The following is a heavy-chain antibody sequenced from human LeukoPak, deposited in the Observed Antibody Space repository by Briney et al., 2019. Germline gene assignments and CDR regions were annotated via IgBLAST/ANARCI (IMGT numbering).Heavy chain of an antibody. J-gene: IGHJ4*02. CDR1: GGSISSYY. CDR2: IYYSGST. Sequence: SETLSLTCTVSGGSISSYYWSWIRQSPGKGLEWIGYIYYSGSTNYNPSLKSRVTISVDTSKNQFSLKLSSVTAADTAVYYCARLHPSNSGYSDYWGQGTLVTVSS. V-gene: IGHV4-59*01. D-gene: IGHD5-12*01. CDR3: ARLHPSNSGYSDY.